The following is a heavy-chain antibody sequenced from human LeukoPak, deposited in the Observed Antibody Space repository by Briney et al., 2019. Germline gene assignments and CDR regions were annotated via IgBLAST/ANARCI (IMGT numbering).Heavy chain of an antibody. CDR1: GGSFSGYY. CDR3: ARVYDYVWGSYRYYFDY. CDR2: INHSGST. Sequence: PSETLSLTCAVYGGSFSGYYWSWIRQPPGKGLEWIGEINHSGSTNYNPSLKSRVTISVDTSKNQFPLKLSSVTAADTAVYYCARVYDYVWGSYRYYFDYWGQGTLVTVSS. V-gene: IGHV4-34*01. J-gene: IGHJ4*02. D-gene: IGHD3-16*02.